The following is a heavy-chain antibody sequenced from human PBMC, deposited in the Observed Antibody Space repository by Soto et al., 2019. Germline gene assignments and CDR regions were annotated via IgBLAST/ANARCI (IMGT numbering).Heavy chain of an antibody. CDR2: IYWDDDK. V-gene: IGHV2-5*02. Sequence: SGPTLVNPTQTLTLTCTFSGFSLSTTAVGVGWIRQPPGRALEWLAVIYWDDDKRYSPSLKSRLTITKDTSKNQVVLTMTNMDPVDTGTYYCAHIAYAWVLGGFDYWGQGTLVTVSS. J-gene: IGHJ4*02. CDR3: AHIAYAWVLGGFDY. D-gene: IGHD3-16*01. CDR1: GFSLSTTAVG.